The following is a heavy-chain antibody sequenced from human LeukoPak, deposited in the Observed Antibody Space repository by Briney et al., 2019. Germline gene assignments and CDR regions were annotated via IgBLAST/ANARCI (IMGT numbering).Heavy chain of an antibody. CDR2: ISSNSRTI. Sequence: PGGSLRLSCATSGFSSSTQEMTWVRQAPGKGLEWVSYISSNSRTIYYADSVKGRFTISRDNTRNSVFLQLNSLRVEDTGFYYCARGSYTGFDLYFDYWGQGTPVTVSS. CDR3: ARGSYTGFDLYFDY. J-gene: IGHJ4*02. V-gene: IGHV3-48*03. D-gene: IGHD5-12*01. CDR1: GFSSSTQE.